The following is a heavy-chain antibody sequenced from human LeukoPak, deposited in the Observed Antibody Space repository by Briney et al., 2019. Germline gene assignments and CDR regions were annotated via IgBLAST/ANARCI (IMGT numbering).Heavy chain of an antibody. V-gene: IGHV3-7*01. CDR3: AKDPPYCSGGSCYSEVPDY. Sequence: GGSLRLSCAASGFTFSSYWMNWVRQAPGKGLEWVANIKQDGGEKYYADSVKGRFTISRDNSKNTLYLQMNSLRAEDTAVYYCAKDPPYCSGGSCYSEVPDYWGQGTLVTVSS. CDR1: GFTFSSYW. CDR2: IKQDGGEK. J-gene: IGHJ4*02. D-gene: IGHD2-15*01.